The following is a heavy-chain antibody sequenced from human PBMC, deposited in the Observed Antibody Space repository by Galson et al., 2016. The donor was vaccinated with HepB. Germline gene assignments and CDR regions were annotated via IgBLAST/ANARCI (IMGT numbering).Heavy chain of an antibody. CDR1: GRSFTGSY. Sequence: SETLSLTCAVSGRSFTGSYWSWIRQSPGNGLEWIGEINHGGSPSYNPSLQSRVSISVDTSKNQFSLNLRSVTAADTAVYYCASSRGGYFLIDYWGQGTLVTVSS. J-gene: IGHJ4*02. CDR2: INHGGSP. V-gene: IGHV4-34*01. D-gene: IGHD2-2*03. CDR3: ASSRGGYFLIDY.